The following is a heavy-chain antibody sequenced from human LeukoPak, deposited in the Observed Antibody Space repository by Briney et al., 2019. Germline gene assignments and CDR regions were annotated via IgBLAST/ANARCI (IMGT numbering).Heavy chain of an antibody. V-gene: IGHV4-34*01. CDR2: INHSGST. CDR3: ARGKVITMIVVVITMHAAFDI. J-gene: IGHJ3*02. Sequence: PSETLSLTCAVYGGSFSGYYWSWIRQPPGKGLEWIREINHSGSTNYNPSLKSRVTISVDTSKNQFSLKLSSVTAADTAVYYCARGKVITMIVVVITMHAAFDIWGQGTMVTVSS. D-gene: IGHD3-22*01. CDR1: GGSFSGYY.